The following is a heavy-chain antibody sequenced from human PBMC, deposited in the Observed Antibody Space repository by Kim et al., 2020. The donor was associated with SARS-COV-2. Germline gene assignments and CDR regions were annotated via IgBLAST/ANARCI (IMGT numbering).Heavy chain of an antibody. CDR2: T. J-gene: IGHJ3*02. D-gene: IGHD3-10*01. Sequence: TSYAGSVKGRFTISRDNAKNTLYLQMNSLRADDTAVYYCARGGVPYAFDIWGQGTMVTVSS. V-gene: IGHV3-74*01. CDR3: ARGGVPYAFDI.